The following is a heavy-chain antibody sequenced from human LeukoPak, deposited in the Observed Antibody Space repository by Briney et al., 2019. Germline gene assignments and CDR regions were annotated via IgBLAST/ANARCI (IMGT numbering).Heavy chain of an antibody. Sequence: SETLSLTCTVSGGSISSGGYYWSWIRQHPGKGLEWIGYIYYSGSTYYNPSLKSRVTISVDTSKNQFSLKLSSVAAADTAVYYCARGTIEGYDTIGYFDYWGQGTLVTVSS. J-gene: IGHJ4*02. D-gene: IGHD3-22*01. CDR2: IYYSGST. V-gene: IGHV4-31*03. CDR3: ARGTIEGYDTIGYFDY. CDR1: GGSISSGGYY.